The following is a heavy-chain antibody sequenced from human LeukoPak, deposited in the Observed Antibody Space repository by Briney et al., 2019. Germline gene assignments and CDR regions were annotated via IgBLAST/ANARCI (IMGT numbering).Heavy chain of an antibody. CDR1: GYSFSSYD. V-gene: IGHV1-8*01. D-gene: IGHD1-20*01. Sequence: ASVKVSCKASGYSFSSYDMNWVRQASGQGLEYMGWMNPYNGNTGYAQKFQGRVTMTRNISMNTVYMEVTSLRSEDTAVYYCARGNWHFDYWGQGTLVTVSS. J-gene: IGHJ4*02. CDR2: MNPYNGNT. CDR3: ARGNWHFDY.